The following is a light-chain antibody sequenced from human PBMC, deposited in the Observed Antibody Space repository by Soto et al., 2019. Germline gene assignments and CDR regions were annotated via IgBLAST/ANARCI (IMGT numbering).Light chain of an antibody. Sequence: EVGLKQSPSTLSLSAGQGATLSCRASQSIGNYLAWYQQKPGQAPRLLIYATSNRATGIPARFSGSRYGTDFTLTISSLETEDFAVYYCQQRSSWPFTFGPGTKVDIK. CDR3: QQRSSWPFT. CDR1: QSIGNY. V-gene: IGKV3-11*01. J-gene: IGKJ3*01. CDR2: ATS.